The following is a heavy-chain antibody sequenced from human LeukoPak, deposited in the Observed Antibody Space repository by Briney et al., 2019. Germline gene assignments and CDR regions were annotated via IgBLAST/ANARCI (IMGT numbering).Heavy chain of an antibody. CDR2: ISSSGSTI. CDR1: GFTFSSYE. J-gene: IGHJ4*02. Sequence: GGSLRLSCAASGFTFSSYEMNWVRQAPGKGLEWVSYISSSGSTIYYTDSVKGRFTISRDNAKNTLYLQMNSLRAEDTAVYYCAYYYDSSGYYNSANWGQGTLVTVSS. CDR3: AYYYDSSGYYNSAN. D-gene: IGHD3-22*01. V-gene: IGHV3-48*03.